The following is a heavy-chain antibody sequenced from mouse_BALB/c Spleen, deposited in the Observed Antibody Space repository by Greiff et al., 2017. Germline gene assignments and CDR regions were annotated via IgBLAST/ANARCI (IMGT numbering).Heavy chain of an antibody. CDR1: GYTFTSYW. Sequence: VQLQQSGAELVKPGASVKLSCKASGYTFTSYWMHWVKQRPGQGLEWIGEIDPSDSYTNYNQKFKGKATLTVDKSSSTAYMQLSSLTSEDSAVYYCARSSGTGYAMDYWGQGTSVTVSS. CDR2: IDPSDSYT. J-gene: IGHJ4*01. V-gene: IGHV1-69*02. CDR3: ARSSGTGYAMDY. D-gene: IGHD4-1*02.